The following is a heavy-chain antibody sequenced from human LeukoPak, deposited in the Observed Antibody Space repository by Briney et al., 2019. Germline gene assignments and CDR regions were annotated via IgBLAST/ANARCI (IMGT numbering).Heavy chain of an antibody. Sequence: GGSLRLSCAASGFTFSSYAMSWVRQAPGKGLEWVSAISGSGGSTYYADSVKGRFTVSRDNSKDTLYLQMNSLRAEDTAVYYCAKDLAIQLWLQGGMDVWGRGTTVTVSS. J-gene: IGHJ6*02. V-gene: IGHV3-23*01. CDR2: ISGSGGST. CDR1: GFTFSSYA. D-gene: IGHD5-18*01. CDR3: AKDLAIQLWLQGGMDV.